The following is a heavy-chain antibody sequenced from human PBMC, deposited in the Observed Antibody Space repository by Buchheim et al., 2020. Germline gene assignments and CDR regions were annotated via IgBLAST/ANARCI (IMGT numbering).Heavy chain of an antibody. CDR2: IYHSGST. Sequence: QVQLQESGPGLVKPSGTLSLTCAVSGGSISSSNWWSWVRQPPGKGLEWIGEIYHSGSTNYNPSLKSRVTISVDKSKNQFSLKLSSVTAADTAVYYCARWSDDGEAVRAAAGTCCWFDPWGQGTL. CDR3: ARWSDDGEAVRAAAGTCCWFDP. D-gene: IGHD6-13*01. CDR1: GGSISSSNW. V-gene: IGHV4-4*02. J-gene: IGHJ5*02.